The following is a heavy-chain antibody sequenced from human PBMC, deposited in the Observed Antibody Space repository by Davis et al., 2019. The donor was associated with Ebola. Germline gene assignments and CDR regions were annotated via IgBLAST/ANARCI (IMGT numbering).Heavy chain of an antibody. Sequence: ASVKVSCKASRYTFSNYAMNWVRQAPGQGLEWMGWISGYNGNTDYAQTVQGRVSMTTDTSTSTAYMELRSLRSDDTAVYYCARDGTYYIGHCVSTSCFGVDYWGQGTLVTVSS. CDR2: ISGYNGNT. CDR3: ARDGTYYIGHCVSTSCFGVDY. D-gene: IGHD2-2*01. V-gene: IGHV1-18*01. CDR1: RYTFSNYA. J-gene: IGHJ4*02.